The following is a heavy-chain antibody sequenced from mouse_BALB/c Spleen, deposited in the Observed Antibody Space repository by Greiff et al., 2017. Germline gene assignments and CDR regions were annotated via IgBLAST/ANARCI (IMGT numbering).Heavy chain of an antibody. CDR1: GYTFTSYW. CDR3: ARGNWD. Sequence: QVQLQQPGAELVKPGASVKLSCKASGYTFTSYWMHWVKQRPGQGLEWIGEIDPSDSYTNYNQKFKGKATLTVDKSSSTAYMQLSSLTSEDSAVYYCARGNWDWGQGTLVTVSA. CDR2: IDPSDSYT. V-gene: IGHV1-69*02. D-gene: IGHD4-1*02. J-gene: IGHJ3*01.